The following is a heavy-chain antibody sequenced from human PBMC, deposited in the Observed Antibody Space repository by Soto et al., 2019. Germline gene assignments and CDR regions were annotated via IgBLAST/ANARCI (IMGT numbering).Heavy chain of an antibody. CDR1: GFTFSTYA. CDR3: ARGGKDGYRKDAFDI. D-gene: IGHD5-12*01. Sequence: QVQLLESGGGVVQPGRSLRLSCAASGFTFSTYAMHWVRQAPGKGLEWVAVISYDGSNKYYADSVKGRFTISRDNYKNTLYLQMNSLRTEDTAVYYCARGGKDGYRKDAFDIWGQGTMVTVSS. J-gene: IGHJ3*02. V-gene: IGHV3-30-3*01. CDR2: ISYDGSNK.